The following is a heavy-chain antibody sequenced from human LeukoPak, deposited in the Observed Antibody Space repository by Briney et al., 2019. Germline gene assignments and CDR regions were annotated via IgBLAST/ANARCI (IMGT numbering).Heavy chain of an antibody. V-gene: IGHV3-74*01. CDR3: ARDLGSGWYHEFDS. D-gene: IGHD6-19*01. J-gene: IGHJ4*02. Sequence: GRLLSLSYAASGFTFSSFCMKWVSQAPGKGLVWVSRINSDGNSTNYADSVKGRFTISRGNVKNTLYLQMNSLRAEDMAVYYCARDLGSGWYHEFDSWGQGTLVTVSS. CDR2: INSDGNST. CDR1: GFTFSSFC.